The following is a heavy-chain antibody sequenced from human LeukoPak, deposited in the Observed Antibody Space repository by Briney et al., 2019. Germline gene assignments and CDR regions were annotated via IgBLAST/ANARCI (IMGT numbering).Heavy chain of an antibody. D-gene: IGHD6-13*01. CDR2: INPNSGGT. J-gene: IGHJ5*02. V-gene: IGHV1-2*02. CDR3: GRDLSSSRTNWFDP. CDR1: GYTFTGYY. Sequence: ASVKVSCKGSGYTFTGYYIHWVRQAPGQGLEWMGWINPNSGGTNYAQNFQGRVTMTRDTSISTAYMELSRLKSDDTAVYYCGRDLSSSRTNWFDPWGQGTLVTVSS.